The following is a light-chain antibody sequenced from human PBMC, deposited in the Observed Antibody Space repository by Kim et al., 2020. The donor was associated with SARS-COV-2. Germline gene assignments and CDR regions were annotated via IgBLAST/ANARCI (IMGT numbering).Light chain of an antibody. Sequence: GQRVTISCSGGNSNIGANTVNWYQQSPGTAPKLLIYANYRRPSGVPDRFSVSQSGTSASLAISGLQSEDEADYYCATWDDSLNAWVFGGGTQLTVL. J-gene: IGLJ3*02. V-gene: IGLV1-44*01. CDR2: ANY. CDR3: ATWDDSLNAWV. CDR1: NSNIGANT.